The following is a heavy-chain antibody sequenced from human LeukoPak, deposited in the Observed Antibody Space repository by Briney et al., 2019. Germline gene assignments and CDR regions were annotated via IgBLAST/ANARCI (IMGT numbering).Heavy chain of an antibody. CDR3: AKDRGSSSHIDY. CDR2: ISGSGGST. CDR1: GFTFSSYA. J-gene: IGHJ4*02. D-gene: IGHD6-13*01. V-gene: IGHV3-23*01. Sequence: GGSLRLSCAASGFTFSSYAMSWVRQAPGKGLEWVSAISGSGGSTYYADSVKGRFTISRDNSKDTLYLQMNSLRAEDTAVYYCAKDRGSSSHIDYWGQGTLVTVSS.